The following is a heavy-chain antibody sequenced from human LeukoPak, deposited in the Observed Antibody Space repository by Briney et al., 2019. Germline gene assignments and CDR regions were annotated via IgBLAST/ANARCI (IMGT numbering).Heavy chain of an antibody. CDR3: ARGHGVVPASDDPFDI. D-gene: IGHD2-2*01. V-gene: IGHV3-21*01. Sequence: PGGSLRLSCAASGFTFSSYSMNWVRQAPGKGLEWVSYISSSSSYIYYADSVKGRFTISRDNAKNSLYLQMNSLRAEDTAVYYCARGHGVVPASDDPFDIWGQGTMVTVSS. CDR1: GFTFSSYS. CDR2: ISSSSSYI. J-gene: IGHJ3*02.